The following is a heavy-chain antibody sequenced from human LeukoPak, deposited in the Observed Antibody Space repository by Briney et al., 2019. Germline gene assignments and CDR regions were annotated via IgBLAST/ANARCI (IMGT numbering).Heavy chain of an antibody. Sequence: PGGSLRLSCAASGFTFSSYWMHWVRQAPGKGLVWVSRINSDGSSTSYADSVKGRFTISRDNAKNTLYLQMNSLRAEDTAVYYCARDAGLRYSIFGVVTTPSWAGSAFDIWGQGTMVTVSS. CDR2: INSDGSST. CDR1: GFTFSSYW. J-gene: IGHJ3*02. CDR3: ARDAGLRYSIFGVVTTPSWAGSAFDI. D-gene: IGHD3-3*01. V-gene: IGHV3-74*01.